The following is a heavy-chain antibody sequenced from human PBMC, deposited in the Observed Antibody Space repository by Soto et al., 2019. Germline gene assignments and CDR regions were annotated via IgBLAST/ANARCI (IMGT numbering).Heavy chain of an antibody. J-gene: IGHJ5*01. CDR3: ARAPYSSSWFDY. Sequence: QVQLQESGPGLLKPSQTLSLTCTVSGGSISSGVYDWSWIRQHPGKGLEWIGNIDYGGSTYYNPSLKSRVTISVDTSKSQFSLKLTSVTAADTAVYYCARAPYSSSWFDYWGQGTLVTVSS. CDR1: GGSISSGVYD. CDR2: IDYGGST. D-gene: IGHD6-13*01. V-gene: IGHV4-31*03.